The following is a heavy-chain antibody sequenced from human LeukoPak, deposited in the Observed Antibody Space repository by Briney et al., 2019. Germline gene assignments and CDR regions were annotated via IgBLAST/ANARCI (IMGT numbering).Heavy chain of an antibody. Sequence: GGSLRLSCAGYAFTLSTYWMTWVRQAPGKGLEWVSYISSGSSTIYYADSVKGRFTISRDNAKNSLYLQMNSLRAEDTAVYYCARDDLKGVAWGQGTLVTVSS. D-gene: IGHD2-8*01. CDR3: ARDDLKGVA. J-gene: IGHJ5*02. CDR1: AFTLSTYW. CDR2: ISSGSSTI. V-gene: IGHV3-48*04.